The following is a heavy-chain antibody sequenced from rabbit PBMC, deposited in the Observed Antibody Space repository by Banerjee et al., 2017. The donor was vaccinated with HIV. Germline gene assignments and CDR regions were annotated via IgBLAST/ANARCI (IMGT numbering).Heavy chain of an antibody. Sequence: QEQLEESGGDLVKPEGSLTLTCTASGFSFSNKYVMCWVRQAPGKGLEWIACINTSSGNTVYASWAKGRFTISKTSSTTVALQMTSLTAADTATYFCARNTGYVGDAFDPWGPGTLVTVS. CDR2: INTSSGNT. CDR3: ARNTGYVGDAFDP. D-gene: IGHD6-1*01. CDR1: GFSFSNKYV. V-gene: IGHV1S45*01. J-gene: IGHJ2*01.